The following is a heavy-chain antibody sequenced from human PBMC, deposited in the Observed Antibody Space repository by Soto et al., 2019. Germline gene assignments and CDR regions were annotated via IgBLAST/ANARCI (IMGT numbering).Heavy chain of an antibody. CDR3: ARGGLLPDY. D-gene: IGHD6-19*01. Sequence: QLQLQESGSGLVKPSQTLSLTCAVSGGSISSGGYSWSWIRQPPGKGLEWIGYISHSGSTYYNPSPQXRXTXXVDRSKNQFSLKPSSVTAADTAVYYCARGGLLPDYWGQGTLVTVSS. J-gene: IGHJ4*02. V-gene: IGHV4-30-2*01. CDR2: ISHSGST. CDR1: GGSISSGGYS.